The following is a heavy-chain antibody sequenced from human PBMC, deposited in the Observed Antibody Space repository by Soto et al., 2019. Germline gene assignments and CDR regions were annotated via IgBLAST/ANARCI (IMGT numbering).Heavy chain of an antibody. V-gene: IGHV4-31*11. Sequence: QVQLQESGPGLVKPSQTLSLTCVVSGGSISSGGYYWTWIRQHPGKGLEWIGYIYYTGSTYYNPSLTSRVTISVDRSKNLFSLKLSSVTAADTAVYYCARRAGNWFDPWGQGTLVTVSS. J-gene: IGHJ5*02. CDR2: IYYTGST. CDR1: GGSISSGGYY. CDR3: ARRAGNWFDP.